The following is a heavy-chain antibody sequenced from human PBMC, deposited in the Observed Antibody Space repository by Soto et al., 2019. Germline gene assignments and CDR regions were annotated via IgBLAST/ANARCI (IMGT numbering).Heavy chain of an antibody. CDR1: RGTFSTSS. D-gene: IGHD7-27*01. J-gene: IGHJ4*02. CDR2: IIPIFSKT. V-gene: IGHV1-69*01. Sequence: QVQLVQSGAEVKEPGTSVKVSCKASRGTFSTSSFDWVRQGPGQGLEWMGGIIPIFSKTNVAQRFQGRITFTADESTRTVYMELSSPRSEDTAIYYCARDVVRSTGGDSWGQGTLVTVSS. CDR3: ARDVVRSTGGDS.